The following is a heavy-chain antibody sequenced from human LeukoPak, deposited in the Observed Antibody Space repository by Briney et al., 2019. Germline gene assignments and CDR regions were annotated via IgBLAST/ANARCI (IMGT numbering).Heavy chain of an antibody. J-gene: IGHJ4*02. Sequence: GGSLRLSCAASGFTFTSYWMHWVRQAPGKGLVWVSRINSDGGSTNYADSVKGRFTISRDNAKNTLFLQMNSLRAEDMAVYYCARAQVGATPPYVDYWGQGTLVTVSS. CDR3: ARAQVGATPPYVDY. CDR1: GFTFTSYW. V-gene: IGHV3-74*01. D-gene: IGHD1-26*01. CDR2: INSDGGST.